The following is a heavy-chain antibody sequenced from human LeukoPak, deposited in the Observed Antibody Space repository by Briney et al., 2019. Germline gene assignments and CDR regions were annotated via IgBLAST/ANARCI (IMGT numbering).Heavy chain of an antibody. CDR3: ARAGDAYGSGSYYLYY. CDR1: GGSFSGYY. Sequence: SETLSLTCGVSGGSFSGYYWSWIRQSPGKGLEWIGEINESGSTDYNPSLMSRVTISLDTSKNQFSLKLSSVTAADTAVYYCARAGDAYGSGSYYLYYWGQGTLVTVSS. CDR2: INESGST. J-gene: IGHJ4*02. V-gene: IGHV4-34*01. D-gene: IGHD3-10*01.